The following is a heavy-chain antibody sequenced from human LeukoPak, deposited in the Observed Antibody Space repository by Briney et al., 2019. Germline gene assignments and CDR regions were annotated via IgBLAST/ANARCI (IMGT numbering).Heavy chain of an antibody. CDR1: GYTFTDSF. Sequence: ASVKVSCKASGYTFTDSFMHWVRQAPGQGLDWMGWNNPNSGVTSYAQKFQGRVTMTRDTSISTAYMELSRLKSDDTAVYYCATLGGHSLAAQNGYWGQGTLVTVSS. J-gene: IGHJ4*02. V-gene: IGHV1-2*02. D-gene: IGHD3-16*01. CDR3: ATLGGHSLAAQNGY. CDR2: NNPNSGVT.